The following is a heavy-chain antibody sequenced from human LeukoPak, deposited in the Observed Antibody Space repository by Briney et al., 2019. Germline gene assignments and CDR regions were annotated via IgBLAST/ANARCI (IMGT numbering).Heavy chain of an antibody. J-gene: IGHJ4*02. CDR1: GFTFSGSA. V-gene: IGHV3-73*01. CDR3: TRVVVAASISDY. D-gene: IGHD2-15*01. CDR2: IRSKANSYAT. Sequence: HPGGSLRLSCAASGFTFSGSAMHWVRQASGKGLEWVGRIRSKANSYATAYAASVKGRFTISRDDSKNTAYLQMNCLKTEDTAVYYCTRVVVAASISDYWGQGTLVTVSS.